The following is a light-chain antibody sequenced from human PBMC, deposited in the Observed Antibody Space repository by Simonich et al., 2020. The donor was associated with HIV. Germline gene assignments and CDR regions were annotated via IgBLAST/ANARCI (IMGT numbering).Light chain of an antibody. V-gene: IGLV3-10*01. CDR1: AFPKKY. CDR2: DDS. CDR3: YSTDSSGNHRV. Sequence: SHWVKQPPSVSVFPGQTARITCSGNAFPKKYAYWYQHKSRQSPVLVMYDDSKRPSGIPERFSGSSSGTVATLTISGAQVEDEADYYCYSTDSSGNHRVFGGGTKLTVL. J-gene: IGLJ3*02.